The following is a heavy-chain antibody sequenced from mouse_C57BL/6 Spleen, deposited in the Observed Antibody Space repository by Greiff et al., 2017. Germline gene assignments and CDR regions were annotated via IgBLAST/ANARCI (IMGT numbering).Heavy chain of an antibody. Sequence: VQLQQSGAELARPGASVKLSCKASGYTFTSYGISWVKQRTGQGLEWIGEIYPRSGNTYYNEKFKGKATLTADKSSSTAYMELRSLTSEDSAVYFCARWDYYGSSQVPYFDYWGQGTTLTVSS. D-gene: IGHD1-1*01. J-gene: IGHJ2*01. CDR1: GYTFTSYG. V-gene: IGHV1-81*01. CDR3: ARWDYYGSSQVPYFDY. CDR2: IYPRSGNT.